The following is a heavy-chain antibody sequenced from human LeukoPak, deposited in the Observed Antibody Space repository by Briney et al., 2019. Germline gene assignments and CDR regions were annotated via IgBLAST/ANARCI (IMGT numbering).Heavy chain of an antibody. V-gene: IGHV3-30*02. CDR3: AKPSRDFDSSGYSHFDY. CDR2: IRYDGSNK. CDR1: GFTFSSSG. D-gene: IGHD3-22*01. Sequence: GGSLRLSCAASGFTFSSSGMHWVRQAPGKGLEWVTFIRYDGSNKYYADSVKGRFTISRDNSKNTLYLQMHSLRAEDTAIYYCAKPSRDFDSSGYSHFDYWGQGTLVTVSS. J-gene: IGHJ4*02.